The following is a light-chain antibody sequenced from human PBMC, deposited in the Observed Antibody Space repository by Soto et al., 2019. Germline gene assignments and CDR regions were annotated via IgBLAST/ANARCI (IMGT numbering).Light chain of an antibody. J-gene: IGKJ1*01. Sequence: DLQMTQSPSSLSASVGDRVNITCRTSQLISSYLNWYQQKPGKAPNLLIYAASSLQSGVPSRFSGSRSGTDFTLPISSRQPEDFATYYCQQSCSTPWTFAQGTRLEIK. V-gene: IGKV1-39*01. CDR3: QQSCSTPWT. CDR2: AAS. CDR1: QLISSY.